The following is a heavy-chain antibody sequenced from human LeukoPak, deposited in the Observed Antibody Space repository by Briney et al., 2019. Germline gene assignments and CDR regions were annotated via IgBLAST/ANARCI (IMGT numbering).Heavy chain of an antibody. V-gene: IGHV4-59*11. CDR3: ARDSSSWYLNWFDP. CDR1: GGSISSHY. Sequence: SETLSLTCSVSGGSISSHYWSWIRQPPGKGLEWIGYIHYSGSTDYNPSLKSRVTISVDTSRKQFSLNLNSVTAADTAVYFCARDSSSWYLNWFDPWGQGTLVTVSS. J-gene: IGHJ5*02. D-gene: IGHD6-13*01. CDR2: IHYSGST.